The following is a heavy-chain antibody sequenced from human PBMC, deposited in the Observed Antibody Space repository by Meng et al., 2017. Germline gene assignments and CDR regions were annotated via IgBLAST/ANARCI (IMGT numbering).Heavy chain of an antibody. CDR3: ARAQRITMVRGVIHTINWFDP. CDR1: GGSISSYY. Sequence: SETLSLTCTVSGGSISSYYWSWIRQPAGKGLEWIGRIYTSGSTNYNPSLKSRVTMSVDTSKNQFFLKLSSVTAADTAVYYCARAQRITMVRGVIHTINWFDPWGQGTLVTVSS. J-gene: IGHJ5*02. D-gene: IGHD3-10*01. V-gene: IGHV4-4*07. CDR2: IYTSGST.